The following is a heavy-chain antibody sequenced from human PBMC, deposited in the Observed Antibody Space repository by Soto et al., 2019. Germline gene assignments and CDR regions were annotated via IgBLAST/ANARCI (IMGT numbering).Heavy chain of an antibody. D-gene: IGHD5-18*01. CDR1: GGSFNDYY. Sequence: SETLSLTCAVSGGSFNDYYLSWIRQPPGKGLEWIGEFSHSENTYYNPSLKSRVTISVDTSKNQFSLKLSSVTAADTAVYYCARGMDSAKTGYWGQGTLVTVS. CDR3: ARGMDSAKTGY. J-gene: IGHJ4*02. CDR2: FSHSENT. V-gene: IGHV4-34*01.